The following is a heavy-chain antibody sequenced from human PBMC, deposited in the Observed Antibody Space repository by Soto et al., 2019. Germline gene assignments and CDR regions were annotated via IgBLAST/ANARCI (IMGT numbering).Heavy chain of an antibody. CDR2: ISYDGSNK. D-gene: IGHD2-8*01. CDR3: ARDRSAPFHDCTNGVCYEYFQH. Sequence: GGSLRLSCAASGFTFSSYAMHWVRQAPGKGLEWVAVISYDGSNKYYADSVKGRFTISRDNSKNTLYLQMNSLRAEDTAVYYCARDRSAPFHDCTNGVCYEYFQHWGQGTLVTVSS. J-gene: IGHJ1*01. CDR1: GFTFSSYA. V-gene: IGHV3-30*04.